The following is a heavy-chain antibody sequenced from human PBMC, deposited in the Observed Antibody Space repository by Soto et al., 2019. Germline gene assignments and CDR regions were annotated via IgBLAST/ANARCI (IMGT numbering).Heavy chain of an antibody. J-gene: IGHJ5*02. V-gene: IGHV4-4*02. CDR3: KRGKKANYYHSGIYYKAEGFDP. CDR2: ICHRGSA. Sequence: AGTLSLTCADSGVSISGSNWWTWVRHPPGKGLEWIGEICHRGSANYDPSLKSRVTISVDKSKNQFSLKLTSVTAEDTAVYYCKRGKKANYYHSGIYYKAEGFDPWGQGALVTVSS. CDR1: GVSISGSNW. D-gene: IGHD3-22*01.